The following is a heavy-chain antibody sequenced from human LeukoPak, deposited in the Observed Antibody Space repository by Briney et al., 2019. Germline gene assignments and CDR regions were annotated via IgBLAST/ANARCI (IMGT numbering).Heavy chain of an antibody. D-gene: IGHD6-19*01. Sequence: SVKVSCKASGGTFSSYAISWVRQAPGQGLEWMGRIIPIFGTANYAQKFQGRVTITTDESTSTAYMELSSLRSEDKAVYYCARDMPYYGSGWLDAFDIWGQGTMVTVSS. CDR1: GGTFSSYA. J-gene: IGHJ3*02. V-gene: IGHV1-69*05. CDR3: ARDMPYYGSGWLDAFDI. CDR2: IIPIFGTA.